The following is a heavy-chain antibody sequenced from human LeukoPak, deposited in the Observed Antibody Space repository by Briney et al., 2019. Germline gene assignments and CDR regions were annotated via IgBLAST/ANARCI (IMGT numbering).Heavy chain of an antibody. CDR3: ARQGYTASYYFLDY. J-gene: IGHJ4*02. V-gene: IGHV4-4*07. Sequence: PSETLSLPCTVSGGSIRSYFWGWVRQPAGKGLEWIGRIYTTGATFYNPSLKTRLTMSIDTSKNQFSLRLTSVVAADTAVYYCARQGYTASYYFLDYWSQGTPVTVSS. D-gene: IGHD1-26*01. CDR1: GGSIRSYF. CDR2: IYTTGAT.